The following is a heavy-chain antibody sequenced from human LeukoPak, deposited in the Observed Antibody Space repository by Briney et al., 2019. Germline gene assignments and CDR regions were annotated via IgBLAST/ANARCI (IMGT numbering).Heavy chain of an antibody. D-gene: IGHD1-26*01. CDR1: GFTFSSYE. J-gene: IGHJ4*02. CDR3: ARDLRVGAINFDY. V-gene: IGHV3-48*03. CDR2: ISGSGSDI. Sequence: PGGSPTLSCAASGFTFSSYEMSWVRQAPGKGLEWVSHISGSGSDIHYAGSVRGRFTISRDNAQNSLYLQMSSLRAEDTAVYYCARDLRVGAINFDYWGQGTLVTVSP.